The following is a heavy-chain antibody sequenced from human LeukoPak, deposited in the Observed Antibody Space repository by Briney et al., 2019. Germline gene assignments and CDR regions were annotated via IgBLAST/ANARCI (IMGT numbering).Heavy chain of an antibody. J-gene: IGHJ4*02. V-gene: IGHV3-23*01. CDR2: ISGTGVTT. CDR1: GAIFSNHA. D-gene: IGHD3-10*01. CDR3: ASTSMVRGVITPFDY. Sequence: GGSLRLSCAASGAIFSNHAMSWVRQAPGKGLEWVSLISGTGVTTYYAAPVKGRFTTSRDNSKNTLYLQMNSLRAEDTALYYCASTSMVRGVITPFDYWGQGTLVTVSS.